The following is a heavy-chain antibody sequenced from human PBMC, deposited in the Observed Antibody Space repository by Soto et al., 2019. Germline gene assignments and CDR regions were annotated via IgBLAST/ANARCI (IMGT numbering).Heavy chain of an antibody. CDR1: GGSFSGYY. CDR3: GRMSFYGSGTRRGIPFSV. V-gene: IGHV4-34*01. J-gene: IGHJ6*02. Sequence: SETLSLTCAVYGGSFSGYYGSWIRQPPGKGLEWIGEINHSGSTNYNPSLKSRVTISVDTSKNQFSLKLSSVTAADTAVYYCGRMSFYGSGTRRGIPFSVWGQGTTVTVSS. CDR2: INHSGST. D-gene: IGHD3-10*01.